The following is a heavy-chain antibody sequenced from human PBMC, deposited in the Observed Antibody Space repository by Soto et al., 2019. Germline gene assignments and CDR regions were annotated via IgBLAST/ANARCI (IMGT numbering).Heavy chain of an antibody. Sequence: EVQLLESGGGLVQPGGSLRLSCAASGFTFSSYAMSWVRQAPGKGLEWVSTINTSGGSTYYADSVKGRFTISRDNSKNTLYLQMNSLRAEDMAIYYCAKGNYCTGGTCLLDHWGQGTLVTVSS. CDR2: INTSGGST. J-gene: IGHJ4*02. D-gene: IGHD2-8*02. CDR3: AKGNYCTGGTCLLDH. CDR1: GFTFSSYA. V-gene: IGHV3-23*01.